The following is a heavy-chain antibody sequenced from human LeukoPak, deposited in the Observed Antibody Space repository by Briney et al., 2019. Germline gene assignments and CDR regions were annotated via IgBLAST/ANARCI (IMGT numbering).Heavy chain of an antibody. J-gene: IGHJ6*03. V-gene: IGHV1-24*01. D-gene: IGHD3-3*01. CDR2: FDPEDGDT. CDR1: GSTVTDLS. CDR3: VTVDIFGGRYYFYMDV. Sequence: GASVKVSCKVSGSTVTDLSMHWVRQAPGGGLEWMGGFDPEDGDTLYTEKFKGRLTMTEDTSTDTAYMELSSLTSDDTAVYYCVTVDIFGGRYYFYMDVWGEGTTVTVSS.